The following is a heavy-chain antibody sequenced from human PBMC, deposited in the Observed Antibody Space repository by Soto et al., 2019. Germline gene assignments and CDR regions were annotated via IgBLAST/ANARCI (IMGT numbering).Heavy chain of an antibody. D-gene: IGHD7-27*01. J-gene: IGHJ4*02. Sequence: PSETLSLTCTVSGGSISSYYWSWIRQPPGKGLEWIGYIYYSGSTNYNPSLKSRVTISVDTSKNQFSLKLSSVTAADTAVYYCASLNWDYFDYWGQGTLVTVSS. CDR1: GGSISSYY. V-gene: IGHV4-59*01. CDR2: IYYSGST. CDR3: ASLNWDYFDY.